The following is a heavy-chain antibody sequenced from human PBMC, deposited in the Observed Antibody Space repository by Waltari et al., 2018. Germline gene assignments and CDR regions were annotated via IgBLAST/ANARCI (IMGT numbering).Heavy chain of an antibody. CDR1: GFTFSRYA. CDR2: ISGSGGST. V-gene: IGHV3-23*01. Sequence: EVQLLESGGGLVQPGGSLRLSCAASGFTFSRYAMSWVRQAPGTGLGWVSAISGSGGSTYYADSVKGRFTISRDNSNHTLYLQMNSLRAEDTAVYYCAKSLHYDFWSGYYTVYYYGMDVWGQGTTVTVSS. D-gene: IGHD3-3*01. CDR3: AKSLHYDFWSGYYTVYYYGMDV. J-gene: IGHJ6*02.